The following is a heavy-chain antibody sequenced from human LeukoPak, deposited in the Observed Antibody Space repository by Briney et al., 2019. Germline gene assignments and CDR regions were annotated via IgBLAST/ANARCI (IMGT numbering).Heavy chain of an antibody. Sequence: PGGSLRLSCAASGFIFSDHSMNWVRQAPGKGLEWVSSISSSSHYIYYADSMKGRFSISRDNAKNSLYLQTNSLRAEDTAVYYCARGRPMIREVISWFDPWGQGTLVTVSS. CDR1: GFIFSDHS. CDR2: ISSSSHYI. D-gene: IGHD3-10*01. V-gene: IGHV3-21*01. CDR3: ARGRPMIREVISWFDP. J-gene: IGHJ5*02.